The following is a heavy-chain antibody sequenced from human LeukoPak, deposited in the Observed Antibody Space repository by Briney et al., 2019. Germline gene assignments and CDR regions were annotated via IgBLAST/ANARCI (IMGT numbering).Heavy chain of an antibody. CDR2: INSDGGST. CDR3: TGRTDGSGSYFDY. J-gene: IGHJ4*02. V-gene: IGHV3-74*01. D-gene: IGHD3-10*01. CDR1: GFTFSSYW. Sequence: GGSLRLSCAASGFTFSSYWVHWVRQAPGKGLVWVSRINSDGGSTSYADSVKGRFTISRDNAKNTLDLQMNSLKTEDTAVYYCTGRTDGSGSYFDYWGQGTLVTVSS.